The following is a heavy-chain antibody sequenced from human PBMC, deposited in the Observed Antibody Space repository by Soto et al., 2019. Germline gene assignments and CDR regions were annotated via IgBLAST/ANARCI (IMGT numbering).Heavy chain of an antibody. CDR1: GESFSGYY. D-gene: IGHD5-12*01. Sequence: PSETLSLTCAVYGESFSGYYWSWIRQPPGKGLEWIGEINHSGSTNYNPSLKSRVTMSVDTSKNQFSLKLSSVTAADTAMYYCAGNIVATIRSFDYWGQGTLVTVSS. CDR3: AGNIVATIRSFDY. V-gene: IGHV4-34*01. CDR2: INHSGST. J-gene: IGHJ4*02.